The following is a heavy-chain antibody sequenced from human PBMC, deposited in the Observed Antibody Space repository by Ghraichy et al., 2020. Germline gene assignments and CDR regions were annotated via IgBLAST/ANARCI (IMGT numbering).Heavy chain of an antibody. J-gene: IGHJ4*02. CDR3: ARVRYYGSGSYYKSFDY. V-gene: IGHV4-34*01. Sequence: SETLSLTCAVYGGSFSGYYWSWIRQPPGKGLEWIGEINHSGSTNYNPSLKSRVTISVDTSKNQFSLKLSSVTAADTAVYYCARVRYYGSGSYYKSFDYWGQGTLVTVSS. D-gene: IGHD3-10*01. CDR2: INHSGST. CDR1: GGSFSGYY.